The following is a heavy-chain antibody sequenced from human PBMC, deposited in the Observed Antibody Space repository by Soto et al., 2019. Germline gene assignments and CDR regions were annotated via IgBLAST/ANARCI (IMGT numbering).Heavy chain of an antibody. Sequence: SETLSLTCAVYGGSFSGYYWSWIRQPPGKGLEWTGEINHSGSTNYNPSLKSRVTISVDTSKNQFSLKLSSVTAADTAVYYCARGAPIAAAEVSFFDYWGQGTLVTVSS. CDR2: INHSGST. CDR1: GGSFSGYY. CDR3: ARGAPIAAAEVSFFDY. J-gene: IGHJ4*02. V-gene: IGHV4-34*01. D-gene: IGHD6-13*01.